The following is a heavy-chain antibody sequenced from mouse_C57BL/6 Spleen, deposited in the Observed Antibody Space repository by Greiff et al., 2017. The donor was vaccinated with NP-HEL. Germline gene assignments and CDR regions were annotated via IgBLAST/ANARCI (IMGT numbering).Heavy chain of an antibody. CDR3: ASSYNYAMDY. CDR1: GYTFTSYW. D-gene: IGHD1-1*01. Sequence: QQSCKASGYTFTSYWMHWVKQRPIQGLEWIGNIDPSDSETHYNQKFKDKATLTVDKSSSTAYMQLSSLTSEDSAVYYCASSYNYAMDYWGQGTSVTVSS. CDR2: IDPSDSET. J-gene: IGHJ4*01. V-gene: IGHV1-52*01.